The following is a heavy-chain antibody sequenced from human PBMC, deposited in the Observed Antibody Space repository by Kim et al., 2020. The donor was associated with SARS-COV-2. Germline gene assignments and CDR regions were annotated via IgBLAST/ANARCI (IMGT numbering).Heavy chain of an antibody. Sequence: GGSLRLSCAASGFTFSSYWMHWVRQAPGKGLVWVSRIKSDGSSTIYADSVKGRFTISRDNAKNTLYLQMNSLRAEDTAVYYFASRYCSSSSCYADYYYMDVWGKGTTVTVSS. CDR3: ASRYCSSSSCYADYYYMDV. CDR1: GFTFSSYW. CDR2: IKSDGSST. D-gene: IGHD2-2*01. V-gene: IGHV3-74*01. J-gene: IGHJ6*03.